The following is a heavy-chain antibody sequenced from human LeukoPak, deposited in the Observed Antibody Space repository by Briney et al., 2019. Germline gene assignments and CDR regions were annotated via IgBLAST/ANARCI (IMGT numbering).Heavy chain of an antibody. CDR2: IIPIFGTA. D-gene: IGHD3-22*01. Sequence: SVKVSCKASGGTFSSYAISWVRQAPGQGLEWMGRIIPIFGTANYAQKFQGRVTITTDESTSTAYMELSSLRSEDTAVYYCASFFLRSVTDNYYHSRWPIQHWGPGTLVTVSS. CDR1: GGTFSSYA. CDR3: ASFFLRSVTDNYYHSRWPIQH. V-gene: IGHV1-69*05. J-gene: IGHJ1*01.